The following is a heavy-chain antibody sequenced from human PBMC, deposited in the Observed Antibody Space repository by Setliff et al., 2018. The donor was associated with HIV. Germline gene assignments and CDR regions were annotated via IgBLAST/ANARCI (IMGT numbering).Heavy chain of an antibody. CDR2: INPRGGST. Sequence: ASVKVSCKASGYIFIDYYMHWVRQAPGQGLEWMGMINPRGGSTSYAQNFQGRVTMTRDTSTHTVYMELSSLRSEDTAVYYCAKDDRYYYDTSDSPSNWFDPGGQGSLVTVSS. CDR1: GYIFIDYY. CDR3: AKDDRYYYDTSDSPSNWFDP. J-gene: IGHJ5*02. D-gene: IGHD3-22*01. V-gene: IGHV1-46*01.